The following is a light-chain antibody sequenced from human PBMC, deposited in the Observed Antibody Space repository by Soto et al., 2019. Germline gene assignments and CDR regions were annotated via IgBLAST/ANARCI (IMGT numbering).Light chain of an antibody. Sequence: EIVMTQSPATLSVSPGERATLSCRASQSVSSNLAWYQQKPGQAPRLLIYRASTRATGIPARFGGSGSGTDFTLTISSLQSEDFAVYYCQHYNNWPPWTFGQGTKVEIK. J-gene: IGKJ1*01. CDR2: RAS. CDR3: QHYNNWPPWT. V-gene: IGKV3-15*01. CDR1: QSVSSN.